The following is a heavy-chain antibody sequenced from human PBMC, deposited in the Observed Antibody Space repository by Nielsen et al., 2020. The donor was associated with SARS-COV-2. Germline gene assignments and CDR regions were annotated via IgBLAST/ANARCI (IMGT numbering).Heavy chain of an antibody. V-gene: IGHV3-23*01. CDR3: AKIMYGDNWYGGHIDN. D-gene: IGHD3-10*01. J-gene: IGHJ4*02. CDR1: GFMFSTYT. Sequence: GSSLNISCAASGFMFSTYTISVRRQPPGKGLEWVSVNIGSGGRTHYADSVEGRFINSRDNSKNTLYLQMNSLRAEDTAVYYCAKIMYGDNWYGGHIDNWGQGTLVTVSS. CDR2: NIGSGGRT.